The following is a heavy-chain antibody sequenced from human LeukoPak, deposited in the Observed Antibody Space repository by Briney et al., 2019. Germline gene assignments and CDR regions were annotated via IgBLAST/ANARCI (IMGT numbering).Heavy chain of an antibody. J-gene: IGHJ4*02. CDR1: GFTFSPFT. Sequence: GGSLRLSFAGPGFTFSPFTMNWVRQAPGKGLEWVSSITSTSAYIYYADSVKGRFTISRDNAKKSLYLQMSSLRDEDTAVYYSARDFGGNSDYWGQGALVTVSS. D-gene: IGHD4-23*01. CDR3: ARDFGGNSDY. CDR2: ITSTSAYI. V-gene: IGHV3-21*01.